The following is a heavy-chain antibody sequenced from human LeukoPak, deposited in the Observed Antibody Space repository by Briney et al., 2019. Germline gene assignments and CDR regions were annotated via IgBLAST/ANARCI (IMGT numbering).Heavy chain of an antibody. CDR2: INPNSGGT. CDR3: ARALIAVVPAAIFDY. D-gene: IGHD2-2*01. Sequence: ASVKVSCKASGYTFTSYDINWVRQATGQGLEWMGWINPNSGGTNYAQKFQGRVTMTRDTSISTAYMEVSRLTSDDTAVYYCARALIAVVPAAIFDYWGQGTLVTVSS. J-gene: IGHJ4*02. CDR1: GYTFTSYD. V-gene: IGHV1-2*02.